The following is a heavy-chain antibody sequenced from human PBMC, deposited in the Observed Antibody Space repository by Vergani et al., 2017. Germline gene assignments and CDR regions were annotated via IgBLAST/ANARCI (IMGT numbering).Heavy chain of an antibody. CDR1: GGAVNRGSNF. V-gene: IGHV4-61*02. CDR3: ARETVVTSWDGYRFHYMDV. J-gene: IGHJ6*03. CDR2: TSTDGST. Sequence: QVQLQESGPGLVKPSQTLSLTCSVSGGAVNRGSNFWPWIRQPAGKGLEWIGRTSTDGSTNYNPSLKSRVTVSVDTSKTQISLRLTSVTAEDTAVYYCARETVVTSWDGYRFHYMDVWGKGTTVTVSS. D-gene: IGHD3-16*02.